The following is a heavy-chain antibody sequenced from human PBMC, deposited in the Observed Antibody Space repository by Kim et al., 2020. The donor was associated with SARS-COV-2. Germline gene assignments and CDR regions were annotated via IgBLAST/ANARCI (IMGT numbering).Heavy chain of an antibody. Sequence: GGSLRLSCAASGFTFSSYAMHWVRQAPGKGLEWVAVISYDGSNKYYADSVKGRFTISRDNSKNTLYLQMNSLRAEDTAVYYCARALDIVVVVAASPDYWGQGTLVTVSS. V-gene: IGHV3-30*04. D-gene: IGHD2-15*01. J-gene: IGHJ4*02. CDR1: GFTFSSYA. CDR3: ARALDIVVVVAASPDY. CDR2: ISYDGSNK.